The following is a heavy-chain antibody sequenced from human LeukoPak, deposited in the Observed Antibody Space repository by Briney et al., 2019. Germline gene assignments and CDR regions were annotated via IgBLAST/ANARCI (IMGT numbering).Heavy chain of an antibody. Sequence: GGSLRLSCAASGFTFSSYGMHWVRQAPGKGLEWVAVISYDGSNKYYADSVKGRFIISRDNSKNTLYLQMNSLRAEDTAVYYCARELGRVGAFDIWGQGTMVTVSS. V-gene: IGHV3-30*03. CDR2: ISYDGSNK. CDR1: GFTFSSYG. J-gene: IGHJ3*02. D-gene: IGHD1-26*01. CDR3: ARELGRVGAFDI.